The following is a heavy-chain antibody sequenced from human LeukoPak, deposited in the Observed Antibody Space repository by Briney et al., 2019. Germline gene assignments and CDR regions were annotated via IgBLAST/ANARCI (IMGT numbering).Heavy chain of an antibody. Sequence: GGSLRLSCAASGFTFPNAWMSWVRQAPGKGLEWVGRIKSETYGGTTDYAAPVRGRFTISRDDSKNTLYLQMNSLRAEDTAVYYCVRDRSLDIVMEVVATGGWFDPWGQGTLVTVSS. CDR1: GFTFPNAW. CDR2: IKSETYGGTT. CDR3: VRDRSLDIVMEVVATGGWFDP. J-gene: IGHJ5*02. V-gene: IGHV3-15*01. D-gene: IGHD2-15*01.